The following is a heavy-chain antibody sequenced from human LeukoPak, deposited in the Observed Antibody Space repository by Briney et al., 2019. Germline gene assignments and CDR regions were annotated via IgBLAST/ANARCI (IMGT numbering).Heavy chain of an antibody. J-gene: IGHJ4*02. Sequence: PSQTLSLTCTVSGGSISSGGYYWSWIRQPPGKGLEWIGYIYHSGSTYYNPSLKSRVTISVDRSKNQFSLKLSSVTAADTAVYYCARQRNRGLSDYWGQGTLVTVSS. D-gene: IGHD3-10*01. CDR2: IYHSGST. CDR3: ARQRNRGLSDY. V-gene: IGHV4-30-2*01. CDR1: GGSISSGGYY.